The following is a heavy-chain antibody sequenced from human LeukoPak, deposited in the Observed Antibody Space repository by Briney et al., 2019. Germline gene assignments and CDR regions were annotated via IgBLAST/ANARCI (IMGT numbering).Heavy chain of an antibody. CDR1: GFTFSSYG. Sequence: GGSLRLSCAASGFTFSSYGMHWVRQAPGKGLVWVAVISYDGSNKYYADSVTGRFTISRDNSKNTLYLQMNSLRAEDTAVCYCARVSFYDSIGYYPPDYWGQGTLVTVSS. D-gene: IGHD3-22*01. V-gene: IGHV3-30*03. J-gene: IGHJ4*02. CDR2: ISYDGSNK. CDR3: ARVSFYDSIGYYPPDY.